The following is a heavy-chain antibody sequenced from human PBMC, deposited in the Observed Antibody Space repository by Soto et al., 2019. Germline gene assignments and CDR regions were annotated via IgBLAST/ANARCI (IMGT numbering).Heavy chain of an antibody. D-gene: IGHD2-21*02. CDR2: ISSSSNYI. Sequence: EVQLVESGGGLVKPWGSLRLSCAASGFVFSTYSMNWVRQAPGKGLEWVSSISSSSNYIYKADSVKGRFTISRDNAKNSLYLQMNSLRAEDTAVYYCVRDLAVVTGAFDYWGQGTLVTVSS. J-gene: IGHJ4*02. CDR3: VRDLAVVTGAFDY. CDR1: GFVFSTYS. V-gene: IGHV3-21*01.